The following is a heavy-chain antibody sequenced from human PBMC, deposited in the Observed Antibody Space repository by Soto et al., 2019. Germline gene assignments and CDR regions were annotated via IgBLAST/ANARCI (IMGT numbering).Heavy chain of an antibody. D-gene: IGHD3-3*01. J-gene: IGHJ6*02. Sequence: PSETLSLTCAVSGYSISIGYYWGWIRQPPGKGLQWIGSIYHSGRTYYNPSLKRRVTKSVDMAKNHFSLKPTSLTPTHPAVYFCARIPSGDERWSGSAYHYGMVVWGQGTGVTAS. CDR1: GYSISIGYY. V-gene: IGHV4-38-2*01. CDR3: ARIPSGDERWSGSAYHYGMVV. CDR2: IYHSGRT.